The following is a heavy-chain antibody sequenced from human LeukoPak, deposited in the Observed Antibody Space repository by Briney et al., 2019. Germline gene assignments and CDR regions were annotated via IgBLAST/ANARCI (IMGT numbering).Heavy chain of an antibody. J-gene: IGHJ4*02. V-gene: IGHV3-66*02. CDR1: GFTVSSNY. Sequence: GGSLRLSCAASGFTVSSNYMSWVRQAPGKGLEWVSVIYSGGSTYYADSSKGRFTTSRDNSKNTLYLQMNSLRVEDTAVYYCARDTNIAEAGKSGYDYWGQGTLVTVSS. CDR3: ARDTNIAEAGKSGYDY. CDR2: IYSGGST. D-gene: IGHD6-13*01.